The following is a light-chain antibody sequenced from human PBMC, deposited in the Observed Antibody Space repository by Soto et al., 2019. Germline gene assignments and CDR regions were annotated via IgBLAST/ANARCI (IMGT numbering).Light chain of an antibody. V-gene: IGKV1-27*01. CDR3: QKYNSASRT. CDR2: AAS. J-gene: IGKJ4*01. CDR1: RGISNY. Sequence: DIQMTQSPSSLSASVEDRVTITCRASRGISNYLAWYQQKPGKVPKLLIYAASTLQSGVPSRFSGSGSGTDFTLTISSLQPEDVATYYCQKYNSASRTFGGGTKVDI.